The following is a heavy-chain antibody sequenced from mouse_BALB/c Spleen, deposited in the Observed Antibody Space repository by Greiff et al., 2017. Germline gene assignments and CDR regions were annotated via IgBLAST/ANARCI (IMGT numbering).Heavy chain of an antibody. CDR2: IDPENGDT. V-gene: IGHV14-4*02. J-gene: IGHJ1*01. Sequence: VQLKQSGAELVRSGASVKLSCTASGFNIKDYYMHWVKQRPEQGLEWIGWIDPENGDTEYAPKFQGKATMTADTSSNTAYLQLSSLTSKDTAVYYCNHYRGYFDVWGAGTTVTVSS. CDR1: GFNIKDYY. D-gene: IGHD1-2*01. CDR3: NHYRGYFDV.